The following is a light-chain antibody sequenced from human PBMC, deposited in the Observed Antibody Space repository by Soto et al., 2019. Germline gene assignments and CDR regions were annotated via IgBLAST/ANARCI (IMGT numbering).Light chain of an antibody. CDR3: QKYGSSPPIT. CDR1: QSVSNNY. V-gene: IGKV3-20*01. CDR2: GAS. J-gene: IGKJ5*01. Sequence: TLSLATVSVSPREIATLSWSPIQSVSNNYQAWYQQKSGQAPRLLIYGASVRATGIPDRFSGSGSGTDFTLTISRLEPEDFAVYYCQKYGSSPPITFGQGTRLEIK.